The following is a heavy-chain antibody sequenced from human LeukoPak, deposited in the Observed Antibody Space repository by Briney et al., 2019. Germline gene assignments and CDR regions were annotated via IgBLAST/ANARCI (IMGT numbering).Heavy chain of an antibody. CDR3: ATSAVVRGVSRFDP. CDR1: GYTLTELS. Sequence: ASVKVSCKVSGYTLTELSMHWVRQAPGKGLEWMGGFDPEEGETIYAQKFQGRVTMTEDTSTDTAYMELSSLRSEDTAVYYCATSAVVRGVSRFDPWGQGTLVTVSS. D-gene: IGHD3-10*01. CDR2: FDPEEGET. J-gene: IGHJ5*02. V-gene: IGHV1-24*01.